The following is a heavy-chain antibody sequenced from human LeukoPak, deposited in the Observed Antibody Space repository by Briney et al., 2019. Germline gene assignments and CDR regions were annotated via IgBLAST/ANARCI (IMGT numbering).Heavy chain of an antibody. CDR1: GYSFTNYW. J-gene: IGHJ4*02. V-gene: IGHV5-51*01. D-gene: IGHD2-15*01. CDR3: ARPDGYCSGGSCYSSGYFDH. Sequence: GESLKISCKGSGYSFTNYWIGWVRQMPGKGLEWMGIIYPGDSETRYSPSFRGQVTISADKSITTAYLQWSSLKASDTGMYYCARPDGYCSGGSCYSSGYFDHWGQGTLVTVSS. CDR2: IYPGDSET.